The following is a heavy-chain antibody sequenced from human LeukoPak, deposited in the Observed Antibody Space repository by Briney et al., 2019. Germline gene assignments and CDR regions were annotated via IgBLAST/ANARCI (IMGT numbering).Heavy chain of an antibody. CDR3: ARGFPIVVVPAANNWFDP. CDR2: INPSGGST. CDR1: GYTFTSYY. J-gene: IGHJ5*02. D-gene: IGHD2-2*01. Sequence: ASVKVSCKAYGYTFTSYYMHWVRQAPGQGLEWMGIINPSGGSTSYAQKFQGRVTMTRDTSTSTVYMELSSLRSEDTAVYYCARGFPIVVVPAANNWFDPWGQGTLVTVSS. V-gene: IGHV1-46*03.